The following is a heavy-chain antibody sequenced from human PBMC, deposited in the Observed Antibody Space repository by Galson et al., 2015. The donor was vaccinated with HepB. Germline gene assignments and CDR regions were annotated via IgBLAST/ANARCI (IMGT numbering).Heavy chain of an antibody. V-gene: IGHV3-66*02. CDR2: IYGGGDT. CDR3: ASSSDPTRNWHFDL. Sequence: LRLSCAASGLIVSNNYMTWVRQAPGKGQARVSLIYGGGDTTYADSVRGRFTISRDISKSTLYVQMTSLTTEDTAVYYCASSSDPTRNWHFDLWGRGTLVIVSS. D-gene: IGHD6-19*01. CDR1: GLIVSNNY. J-gene: IGHJ2*01.